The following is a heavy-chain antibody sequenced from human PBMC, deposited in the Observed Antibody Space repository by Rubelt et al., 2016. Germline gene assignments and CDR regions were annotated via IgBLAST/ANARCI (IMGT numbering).Heavy chain of an antibody. Sequence: QLQLQESGPGLVKPSETLSLTCTVSGGSISSSSYYWSWIRQPPGRGLEWIGYVDYSGSANYNPSLESRITLSVDTSKNQFSLKLTSVTAADTAVYYCARDRSNRACWFDTWGQGTQVTVSS. CDR1: GGSISSSSYY. V-gene: IGHV4-61*05. J-gene: IGHJ5*02. CDR2: VDYSGSA. CDR3: ARDRSNRACWFDT.